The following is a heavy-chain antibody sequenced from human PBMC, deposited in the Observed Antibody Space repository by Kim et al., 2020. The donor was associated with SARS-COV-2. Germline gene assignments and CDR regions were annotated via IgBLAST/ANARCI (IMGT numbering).Heavy chain of an antibody. CDR1: GGSISSYY. CDR2: IYYSGST. Sequence: SETLSLTCTVSGGSISSYYWSWIRQPPGKGLEWIGYIYYSGSTNYNPSLKSRVTISVDTSKNQFSLKLSSVTAADTAVYYCARAEEIVGSPPRFDYWGQGTLVTVSS. J-gene: IGHJ4*02. CDR3: ARAEEIVGSPPRFDY. D-gene: IGHD3-22*01. V-gene: IGHV4-59*13.